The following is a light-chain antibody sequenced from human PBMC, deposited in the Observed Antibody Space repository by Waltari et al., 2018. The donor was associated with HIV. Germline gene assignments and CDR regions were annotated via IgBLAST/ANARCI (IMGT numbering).Light chain of an antibody. CDR1: QDISNY. J-gene: IGKJ4*01. Sequence: RVTISCRASQDISNYLAWFQQRPGRAPKSLIYGAYRLQSGVPSKVSGGGSGIDFTLTISNLQPEDSATYYCQQYSSYPLTFGGGTKVEI. CDR3: QQYSSYPLT. CDR2: GAY. V-gene: IGKV1-16*02.